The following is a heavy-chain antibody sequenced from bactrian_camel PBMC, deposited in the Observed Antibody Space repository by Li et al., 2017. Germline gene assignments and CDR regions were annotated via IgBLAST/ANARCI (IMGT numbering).Heavy chain of an antibody. CDR2: IDRDGTT. CDR1: GDAFNANC. J-gene: IGHJ4*01. D-gene: IGHD7*01. V-gene: IGHV3S53*01. Sequence: HVQLVESGGGSVRPGGSLTLSCTASGDAFNANCMGWFRQAPGKEREGVAVIDRDGTTAYADSVKGRFTLSKGNARNTLYLQMNSLKPEDTAKYFCAADEWSMVVPAPASASYKGQGTQVTVS.